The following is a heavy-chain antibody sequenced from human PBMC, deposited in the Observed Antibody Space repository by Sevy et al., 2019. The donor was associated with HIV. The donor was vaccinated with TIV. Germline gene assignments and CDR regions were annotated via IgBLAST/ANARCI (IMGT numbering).Heavy chain of an antibody. J-gene: IGHJ4*02. CDR1: GGSFSGYY. D-gene: IGHD6-19*01. Sequence: SETLSLTCAVYGGSFSGYYWSWIRQPPGKGLELIGEINHSGSTNYNPSLKSRVTISVDTSKNQFSLKLSSVTAADTAVYYCARGRRAIQWLVLDYWGQGTLVTVSS. CDR2: INHSGST. CDR3: ARGRRAIQWLVLDY. V-gene: IGHV4-34*01.